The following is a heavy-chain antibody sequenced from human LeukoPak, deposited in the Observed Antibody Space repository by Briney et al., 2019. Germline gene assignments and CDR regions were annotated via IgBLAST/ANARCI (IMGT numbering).Heavy chain of an antibody. CDR3: ARDAYDYVWGSYRHDIDY. CDR2: INSDGSST. J-gene: IGHJ4*02. CDR1: GFTFSSYA. D-gene: IGHD3-16*02. V-gene: IGHV3-74*01. Sequence: GRSLRLSCAASGFTFSSYAMHWVRQAPGKGLVWVSRINSDGSSTSYADSVKGRFTISRDNAKNTLYLQMNSLRAEDTAVYYCARDAYDYVWGSYRHDIDYWGQGTLVTVSS.